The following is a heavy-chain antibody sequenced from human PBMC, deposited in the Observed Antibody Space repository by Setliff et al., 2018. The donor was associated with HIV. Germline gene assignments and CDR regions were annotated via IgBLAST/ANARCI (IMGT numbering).Heavy chain of an antibody. J-gene: IGHJ4*02. CDR2: ITSHGTDT. CDR3: ARGLRDSEY. V-gene: IGHV3-64*02. CDR1: GFSFRDYY. Sequence: GGSLRLSCAASGFSFRDYYMTWVRQAPGRGLEWVSYITSHGTDTYYADSVKGRFTISRDASTNTVYLQMGSLRPEDMAVYYCARGLRDSEYWGQGTLVTVSS.